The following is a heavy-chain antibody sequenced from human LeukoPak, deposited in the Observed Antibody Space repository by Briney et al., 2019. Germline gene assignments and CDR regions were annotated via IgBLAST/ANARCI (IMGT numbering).Heavy chain of an antibody. CDR2: IIPILGIA. CDR1: GGTFSSYA. D-gene: IGHD3-10*01. J-gene: IGHJ6*02. Sequence: ASVKVSCKASGGTFSSYAISWVRQAPGQGLEWMGRIIPILGIANYAQKFQGRVTITADKSTSTAYMELSSLRSVDTAVYYCARGLRNYYYYGMDVWGQGTTVTVSS. V-gene: IGHV1-69*04. CDR3: ARGLRNYYYYGMDV.